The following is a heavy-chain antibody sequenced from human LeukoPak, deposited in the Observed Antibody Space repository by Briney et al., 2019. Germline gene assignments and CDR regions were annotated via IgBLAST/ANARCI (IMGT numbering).Heavy chain of an antibody. J-gene: IGHJ4*02. D-gene: IGHD4-11*01. V-gene: IGHV1-18*01. Sequence: ASVKVSCKTSGYTFTSHGISWLRQAPGQGLEWMGWIRPSNGDTKYAEKVQGRLSMTTDTYTTTAYMELRSLRSDDTAVYYCARDWLTVIADYWGQGTLVTVSS. CDR1: GYTFTSHG. CDR3: ARDWLTVIADY. CDR2: IRPSNGDT.